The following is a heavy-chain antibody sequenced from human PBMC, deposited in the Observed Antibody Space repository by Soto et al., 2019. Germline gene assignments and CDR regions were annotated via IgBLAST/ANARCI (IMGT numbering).Heavy chain of an antibody. CDR3: AKLGYYSSGRLDS. CDR2: FIGIDNST. Sequence: GGSLRLSCAASGFTFSSYGMSWVRQAPGMGLDWVSSFIGIDNSTYYADSMKGRFTISGDNSKNTVYLQMNSLRGEDTAVYYCAKLGYYSSGRLDSWGQGT. J-gene: IGHJ4*02. V-gene: IGHV3-23*01. D-gene: IGHD6-19*01. CDR1: GFTFSSYG.